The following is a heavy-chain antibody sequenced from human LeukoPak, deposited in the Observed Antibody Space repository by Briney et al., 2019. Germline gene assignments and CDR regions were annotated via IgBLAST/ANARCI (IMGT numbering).Heavy chain of an antibody. V-gene: IGHV1-69*13. CDR3: ARGRAVVAASDNWFDP. Sequence: SVKVSCKASGGTYSSYAISWVRQAPGQGLERMGGIIPIFGTANYAQKFQGRVTITADESTSTAYMELSSLRSEDTAVYYCARGRAVVAASDNWFDPWGQGTLVTVSS. J-gene: IGHJ5*02. D-gene: IGHD2-15*01. CDR2: IIPIFGTA. CDR1: GGTYSSYA.